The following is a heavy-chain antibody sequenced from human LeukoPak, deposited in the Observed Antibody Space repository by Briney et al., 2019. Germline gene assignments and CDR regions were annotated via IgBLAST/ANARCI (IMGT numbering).Heavy chain of an antibody. V-gene: IGHV3-48*03. CDR2: ISSSGSTI. D-gene: IGHD3-10*01. J-gene: IGHJ6*04. CDR3: ARDLPVYYYGSGSYSGYYGMDV. Sequence: PGGSLRLSCAASGFTFSSHEMNWVRQAPGKGLEWVSYISSSGSTIYYADSVKGRFTISRDNAKNSLYLQMNSLRAEDTAVYYCARDLPVYYYGSGSYSGYYGMDVWGKGTTVTVSS. CDR1: GFTFSSHE.